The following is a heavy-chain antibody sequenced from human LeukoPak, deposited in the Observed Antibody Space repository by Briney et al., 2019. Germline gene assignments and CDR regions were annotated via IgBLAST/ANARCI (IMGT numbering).Heavy chain of an antibody. CDR2: ISGSGGST. CDR3: AKDPKYGRSHIVVRLFDY. J-gene: IGHJ4*02. CDR1: GFTFSSYG. D-gene: IGHD2-2*01. V-gene: IGHV3-23*01. Sequence: PGGSLRLSCAASGFTFSSYGMSWVRQAPGKGLEWVSAISGSGGSTYYADSVKGRFTISRDNSKNTLYLQMNSLRAEDTAVYYCAKDPKYGRSHIVVRLFDYWGQGTLVTVSS.